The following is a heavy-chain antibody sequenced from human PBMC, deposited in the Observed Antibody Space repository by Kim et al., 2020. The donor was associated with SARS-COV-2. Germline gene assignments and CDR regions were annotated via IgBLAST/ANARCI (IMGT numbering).Heavy chain of an antibody. CDR2: IYHSGST. J-gene: IGHJ5*01. CDR1: GDSISTSNW. Sequence: SETLSLTCAVSGDSISTSNWWSWVRQPPGKGLEWIGEIYHSGSTNYNPSLKSRVTISLDKSKNQFSLTLSSVTAADTAVYYCSQIVENWFDSWGQGTLVTVSS. CDR3: SQIVENWFDS. V-gene: IGHV4-4*02. D-gene: IGHD2-21*01.